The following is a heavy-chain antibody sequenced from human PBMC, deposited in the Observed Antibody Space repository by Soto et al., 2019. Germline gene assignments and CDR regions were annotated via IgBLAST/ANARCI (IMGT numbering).Heavy chain of an antibody. CDR2: ITSGGIYT. CDR3: ARELYGDYFYYAMDV. CDR1: GFTFSRYS. V-gene: IGHV3-21*06. Sequence: GGSLRLSCAASGFTFSRYSMNWVRQAPGKGLEWVSSITSGGIYTYYANSVKGRFTISRDNAKNSLYLQMNSLRGEDTSMYYCARELYGDYFYYAMDVWGQGTTVTVSS. J-gene: IGHJ6*02. D-gene: IGHD2-8*01.